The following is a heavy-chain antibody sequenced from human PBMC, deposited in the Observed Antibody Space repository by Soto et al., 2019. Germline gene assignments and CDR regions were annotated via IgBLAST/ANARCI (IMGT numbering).Heavy chain of an antibody. D-gene: IGHD1-7*01. V-gene: IGHV4-59*01. CDR2: IYYSGST. J-gene: IGHJ6*02. CDR1: GASIRSYY. Sequence: SETLSLTCTVSGASIRSYYWSWIRQPPGKGLEWIGYIYYSGSTNYNPPLKSRVTISLDTSKSEVSLKLSSVTAADTAVYYCARDSWNSYYYYYGMDVWGQGTTVTVSS. CDR3: ARDSWNSYYYYYGMDV.